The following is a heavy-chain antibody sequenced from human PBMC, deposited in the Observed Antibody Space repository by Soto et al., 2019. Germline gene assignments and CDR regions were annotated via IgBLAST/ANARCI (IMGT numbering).Heavy chain of an antibody. V-gene: IGHV3-33*01. CDR1: GFPFSSYG. CDR3: ARDSASDYMDV. D-gene: IGHD3-10*01. J-gene: IGHJ6*03. CDR2: IWFDGSHK. Sequence: QVQLVESGGGVVQPGKSLRLSCTASGFPFSSYGMHWVRQAPGKGLEWVAVIWFDGSHKFYTDSVKGRFTISRDNSKNTLYLQKNSPRAEDSAIYFCARDSASDYMDVWGKGTTVTVSS.